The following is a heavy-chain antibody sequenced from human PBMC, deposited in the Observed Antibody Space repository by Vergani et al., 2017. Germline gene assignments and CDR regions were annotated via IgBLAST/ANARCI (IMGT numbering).Heavy chain of an antibody. CDR1: GFTFTSYA. V-gene: IGHV3-23*01. D-gene: IGHD1-26*01. Sequence: EVQLLESGGGLVQPGGSLRLSCAASGFTFTSYAMSWVRQAPGEGLEWVSAISGSGGSTYYADSVKGRFTISRDNSKNTLYLQMNSLRAEDTAVYYCAKDRYGGGGYGYWGQGTLVTVSS. J-gene: IGHJ4*02. CDR2: ISGSGGST. CDR3: AKDRYGGGGYGY.